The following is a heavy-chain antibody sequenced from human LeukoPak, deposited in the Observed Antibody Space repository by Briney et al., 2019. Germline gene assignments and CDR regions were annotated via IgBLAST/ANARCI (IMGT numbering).Heavy chain of an antibody. CDR1: GFTFSSYW. D-gene: IGHD3-22*01. V-gene: IGHV3-74*01. Sequence: GGSLRLSCAASGFTFSSYWMHWVRQAPGKGLVWVSRIKSDGSSTSYADSVKGRFTISRDNAKNTLYLQMNSLRVEDTAVYYCARGFRDSSGYSSAFDIWGQGTLVTVSS. CDR3: ARGFRDSSGYSSAFDI. J-gene: IGHJ3*02. CDR2: IKSDGSST.